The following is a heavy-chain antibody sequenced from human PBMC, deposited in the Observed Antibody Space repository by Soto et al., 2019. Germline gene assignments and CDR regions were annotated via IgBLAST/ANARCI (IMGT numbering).Heavy chain of an antibody. V-gene: IGHV3-33*01. CDR1: GFTFSSYG. D-gene: IGHD3-10*01. CDR2: IWYDGSNK. J-gene: IGHJ6*02. CDR3: ARAGYYGSGSYYYYYYGMDV. Sequence: QVQLVESGGGVVQPGRSLRLSCAASGFTFSSYGMHWVRQAPGKGLEWVAVIWYDGSNKYYADSVKGRFTISRDNSKNTLYLQMNSLRAEDTAVYYCARAGYYGSGSYYYYYYGMDVWGQGTTVTVSS.